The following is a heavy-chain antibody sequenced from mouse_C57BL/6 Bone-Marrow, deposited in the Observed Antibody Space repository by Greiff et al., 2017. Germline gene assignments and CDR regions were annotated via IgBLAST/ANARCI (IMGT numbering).Heavy chain of an antibody. D-gene: IGHD2-1*01. J-gene: IGHJ4*01. Sequence: EVQLQQSGPELVKPGASVKISCKASGYTFTDYYMNWVKQSHGKSLEWIGDINPNNGGTSYNQKFKGKATLTVDKSSSTAYMELRSLTSEDSAVYYCARGKGGTTHLGAMDYWGQGTSVTVSS. CDR2: INPNNGGT. CDR1: GYTFTDYY. V-gene: IGHV1-26*01. CDR3: ARGKGGTTHLGAMDY.